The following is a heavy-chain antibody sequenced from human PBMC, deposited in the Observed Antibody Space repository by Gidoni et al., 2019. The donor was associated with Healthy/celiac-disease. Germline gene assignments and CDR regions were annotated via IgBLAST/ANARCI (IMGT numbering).Heavy chain of an antibody. CDR2: IRGSGGST. D-gene: IGHD2-2*01. V-gene: IGHV3-23*01. CDR3: AKDPVVPAAPTAFDI. J-gene: IGHJ3*02. Sequence: EVQLLESGGGLVQHGGSLRLPCAASGFPFSMYALCWVRQAPGRGLEWVAAIRGSGGSTYYADSVKGRFTISRDNSKNTLYLQMNSLRAEDTAVYYCAKDPVVPAAPTAFDIWGQGTMVTVSS. CDR1: GFPFSMYA.